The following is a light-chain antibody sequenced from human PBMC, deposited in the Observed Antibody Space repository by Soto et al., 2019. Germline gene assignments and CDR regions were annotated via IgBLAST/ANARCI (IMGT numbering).Light chain of an antibody. J-gene: IGKJ1*01. CDR2: AAS. CDR3: QQSYSTPRT. V-gene: IGKV1-39*01. Sequence: DIQMTQSPSSLSASVGDRVTITCRASQSISSFLNWYQKKPGKAPKLLIYAASSLQSGVPSRFSGSGYGTDFTLTISSLQPEDFATNYCQQSYSTPRTFGQGTKVEIK. CDR1: QSISSF.